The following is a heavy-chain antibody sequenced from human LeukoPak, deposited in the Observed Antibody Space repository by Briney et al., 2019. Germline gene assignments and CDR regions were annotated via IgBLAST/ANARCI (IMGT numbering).Heavy chain of an antibody. CDR3: ARERDPPYSSGWYDAYGMDV. D-gene: IGHD6-19*01. V-gene: IGHV1-2*02. CDR2: INPNSGGT. Sequence: GASVKVSCKASGYTFTGYYMHWVRQAPGQGLEWMGWINPNSGGTNYAQKFQGRVTMTRGTSISTAYMGLSRLRSDDTAVYYCARERDPPYSSGWYDAYGMDVWGQGTTVTVSS. J-gene: IGHJ6*02. CDR1: GYTFTGYY.